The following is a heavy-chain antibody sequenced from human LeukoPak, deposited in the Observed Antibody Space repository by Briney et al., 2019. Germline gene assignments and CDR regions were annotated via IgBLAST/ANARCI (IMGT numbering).Heavy chain of an antibody. D-gene: IGHD6-13*01. CDR3: ATGPSNSRIAAAGPFDY. J-gene: IGHJ4*02. Sequence: ASVKVSCKASGYTFTSYGISWVRQAPGQGLEWMGWISAYNGNTNYAQKLQGRVTMTTDTSTSTAYMELSSLRSEDTAVYYCATGPSNSRIAAAGPFDYWGQGTLVTVSS. V-gene: IGHV1-18*01. CDR2: ISAYNGNT. CDR1: GYTFTSYG.